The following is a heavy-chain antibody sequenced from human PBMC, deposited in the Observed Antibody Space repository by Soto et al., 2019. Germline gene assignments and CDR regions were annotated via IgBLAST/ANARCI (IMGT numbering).Heavy chain of an antibody. V-gene: IGHV1-69*01. D-gene: IGHD2-15*01. CDR1: GGTFSSYA. Sequence: QVQLVQSGAEVQKPGSSVKVSCKAPGGTFSSYAISWVRQAPGQGLEWMGGIIPIFGTAKYALKFQGRVTITADESTSTGYMELSSLRSEDTAVYYCARSQGGSSSLDIYYYYYYGMDVWGQGTTVTVSS. CDR2: IIPIFGTA. J-gene: IGHJ6*02. CDR3: ARSQGGSSSLDIYYYYYYGMDV.